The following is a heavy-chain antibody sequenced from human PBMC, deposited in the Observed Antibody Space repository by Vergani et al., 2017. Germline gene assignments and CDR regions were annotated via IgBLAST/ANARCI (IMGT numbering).Heavy chain of an antibody. Sequence: EVQLLESGGGLVQPGGSLRLSCAASGFTFSSYAMSWVRQAPGKGLEWVSAISGSGGSTYYADSVKGRFTISRDNSKNTLYLQMNSLRAEDTAVYYCTVTGRSLATVRGVPFVWGQGTLVTVAS. V-gene: IGHV3-23*01. CDR3: TVTGRSLATVRGVPFV. CDR1: GFTFSSYA. CDR2: ISGSGGST. J-gene: IGHJ4*02. D-gene: IGHD3-10*01.